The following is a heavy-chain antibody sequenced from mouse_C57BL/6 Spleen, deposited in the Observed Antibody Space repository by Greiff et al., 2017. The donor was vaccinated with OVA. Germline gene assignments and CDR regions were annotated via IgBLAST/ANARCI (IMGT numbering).Heavy chain of an antibody. Sequence: EVKLVESGGGLVKPGGSLKLSCAASGFTFSDYGMHWVRQAPEKGLEWVAYISSGSSTIYYADTVKGRFTISRVNAKNTLFLQMTSLRSEDTAMYYCARFATMITTRAMDYWGQGTSVTVSS. CDR2: ISSGSSTI. J-gene: IGHJ4*01. CDR3: ARFATMITTRAMDY. D-gene: IGHD2-4*01. CDR1: GFTFSDYG. V-gene: IGHV5-17*01.